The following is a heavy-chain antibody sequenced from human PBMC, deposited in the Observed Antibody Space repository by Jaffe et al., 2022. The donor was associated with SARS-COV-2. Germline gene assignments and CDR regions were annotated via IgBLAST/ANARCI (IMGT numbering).Heavy chain of an antibody. CDR3: MMRDDGGY. CDR2: IDGSGIGK. V-gene: IGHV3-64D*08. J-gene: IGHJ4*02. D-gene: IGHD3-10*01. Sequence: EVQLVESGGGLVQPGGSLRLSCSASGLTVSSYAMHWVRQAPGEGLEYVSAIDGSGIGKYYADSVKGRFTISRDSSKNTLYLQMNSLRPEDAAVYYCMMRDDGGYWGQGTLVAVSS. CDR1: GLTVSSYA.